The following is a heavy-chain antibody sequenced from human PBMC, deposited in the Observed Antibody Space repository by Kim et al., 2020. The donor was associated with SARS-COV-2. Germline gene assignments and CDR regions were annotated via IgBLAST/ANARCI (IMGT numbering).Heavy chain of an antibody. CDR3: ARMYYDFWSGYHDAFDI. CDR2: IWYDGSNK. V-gene: IGHV3-33*01. D-gene: IGHD3-3*01. Sequence: GGSLRLSCAASGFTFSSYGMHWVRQAPGKGLEWVAVIWYDGSNKYYADSVKGRFTISRDNSKNTLYLQMNSLRAEDTAVYYCARMYYDFWSGYHDAFDIWGQGTMVTVSS. CDR1: GFTFSSYG. J-gene: IGHJ3*02.